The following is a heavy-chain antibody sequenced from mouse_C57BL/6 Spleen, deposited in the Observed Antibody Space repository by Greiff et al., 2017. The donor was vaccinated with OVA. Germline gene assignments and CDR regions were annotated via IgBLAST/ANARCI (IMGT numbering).Heavy chain of an antibody. CDR2: IHPNSGST. D-gene: IGHD3-1*01. Sequence: VQLQQPGAELVKPGASVKLSCKASGYTFTSYWMHWVKQRPGQGLEWIGMIHPNSGSTNYNEKFKSKATLTVDKSSSTAYMQLSSLTSEDSAVYYCARSGRSQYFDVWGTGTTVTVSS. CDR1: GYTFTSYW. V-gene: IGHV1-64*01. CDR3: ARSGRSQYFDV. J-gene: IGHJ1*03.